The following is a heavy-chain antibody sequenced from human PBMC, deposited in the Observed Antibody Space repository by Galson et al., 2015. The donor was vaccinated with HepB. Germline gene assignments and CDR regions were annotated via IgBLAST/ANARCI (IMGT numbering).Heavy chain of an antibody. CDR2: IVVGSGNV. J-gene: IGHJ4*02. D-gene: IGHD3-22*01. CDR1: GFTFTTSA. CDR3: AADRYYFESRGYYYFY. Sequence: SVKVSCKASGFTFTTSAVQWVRQARGQRLEWMGWIVVGSGNVNYAQKFHESVTITRDMSTSTAYMELSSLRSEDTAVYYCAADRYYFESRGYYYFYWGQGTLVTVSS. V-gene: IGHV1-58*01.